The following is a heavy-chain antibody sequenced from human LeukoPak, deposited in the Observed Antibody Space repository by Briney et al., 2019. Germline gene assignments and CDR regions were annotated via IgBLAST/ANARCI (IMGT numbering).Heavy chain of an antibody. CDR2: IYSGGST. D-gene: IGHD1-7*01. Sequence: GGSLRLSCAASGFAFSRLAMSWVRQAPGKGLEWVSVIYSGGSTYYADSVKGRFTISRDNSKNTLYLQMNSLRAEDTAVYYCAREGNWNYLFYWGQGTLVTVSS. CDR1: GFAFSRLA. J-gene: IGHJ4*02. CDR3: AREGNWNYLFY. V-gene: IGHV3-53*01.